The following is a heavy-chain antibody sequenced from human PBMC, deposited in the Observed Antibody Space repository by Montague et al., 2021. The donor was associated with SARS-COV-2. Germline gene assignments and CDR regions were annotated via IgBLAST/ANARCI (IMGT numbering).Heavy chain of an antibody. CDR3: AKDREMDYSADY. V-gene: IGHV3-23*01. CDR2: ISTSGDYT. Sequence: SLRLSCAASGFISRHYAMSWVRQAPGKGLEWDSGISTSGDYTYYADSLKGRFTISRDNSRNTLYLQMNSLRAEDTAIYYCAKDREMDYSADYWGQGTLVTVSS. J-gene: IGHJ4*02. D-gene: IGHD5-24*01. CDR1: GFISRHYA.